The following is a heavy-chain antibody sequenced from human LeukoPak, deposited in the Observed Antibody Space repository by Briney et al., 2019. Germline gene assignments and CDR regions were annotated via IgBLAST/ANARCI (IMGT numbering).Heavy chain of an antibody. V-gene: IGHV3-23*01. D-gene: IGHD2/OR15-2a*01. CDR1: GFTFSTYA. CDR2: ISGDGGGT. Sequence: GGSLRLSCAASGFTFSTYAMSWVRQAPGQGLEWVSSISGDGGGTYYAESVKGRFTISRDNPKNTLYLQMNSLRAEDTAVYYCAKRPDCSTSNCFRFDYWGQGTLVTVSS. CDR3: AKRPDCSTSNCFRFDY. J-gene: IGHJ4*02.